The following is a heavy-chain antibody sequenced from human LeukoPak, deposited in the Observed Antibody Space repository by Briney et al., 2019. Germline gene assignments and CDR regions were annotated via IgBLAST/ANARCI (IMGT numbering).Heavy chain of an antibody. CDR2: IGTAGDT. CDR3: AGAGSETQWRAFDF. J-gene: IGHJ4*02. CDR1: GFTFSRYD. Sequence: GGSLRLSCAASGFTFSRYDMHWVRQSTGKGLEWDSGIGTAGDTYYAGSVKGRFTISRENAKNSLYLQMNSLTAGDTAVYYCAGAGSETQWRAFDFWGQGALVTVFS. V-gene: IGHV3-13*01. D-gene: IGHD6-19*01.